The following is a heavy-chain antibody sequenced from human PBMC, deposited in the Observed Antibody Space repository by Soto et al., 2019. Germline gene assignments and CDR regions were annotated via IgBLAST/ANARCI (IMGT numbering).Heavy chain of an antibody. V-gene: IGHV3-33*01. CDR1: GGTFSTYG. CDR3: VSVFDTYYFDY. D-gene: IGHD3-9*01. CDR2: IWSDGTNK. J-gene: IGHJ4*02. Sequence: PGGSLRLSCAASGGTFSTYGMHWVRQAPGKGLEWMALIWSDGTNKYYADSVKGRFTISRDNSKKTLYLQMNSLRAEDTAVYYCVSVFDTYYFDYWGQGTLVTVSS.